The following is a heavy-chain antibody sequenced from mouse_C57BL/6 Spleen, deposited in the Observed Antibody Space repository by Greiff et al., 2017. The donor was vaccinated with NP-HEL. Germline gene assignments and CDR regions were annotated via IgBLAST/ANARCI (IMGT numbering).Heavy chain of an antibody. CDR3: ASPIYYDYDGGMFAY. V-gene: IGHV1-7*01. J-gene: IGHJ3*01. Sequence: QVQLKQSGAELAKPGASVKLSCKASGYTFTSYWMHWVKQRPGQGLEWIGYINPSSGYTKYNQKFKDKATLTADKSSSTAYMQLSSLTYEDSAVYYCASPIYYDYDGGMFAYWGQGTLVTVSA. D-gene: IGHD2-4*01. CDR2: INPSSGYT. CDR1: GYTFTSYW.